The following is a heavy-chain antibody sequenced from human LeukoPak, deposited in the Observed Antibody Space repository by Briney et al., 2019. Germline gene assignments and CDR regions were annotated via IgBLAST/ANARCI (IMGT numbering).Heavy chain of an antibody. D-gene: IGHD6-13*01. CDR1: GYTFTGYY. J-gene: IGHJ6*02. Sequence: HWASVKVSCKASGYTFTGYYIHWVRQAPGQGLEWMGWINPNSGGTNYAQKFQGRVTMTRDTSISTAYMELSRLRSDDTAVYYCASWVAAASYGMDVWGQGTTVTVSS. CDR3: ASWVAAASYGMDV. V-gene: IGHV1-2*02. CDR2: INPNSGGT.